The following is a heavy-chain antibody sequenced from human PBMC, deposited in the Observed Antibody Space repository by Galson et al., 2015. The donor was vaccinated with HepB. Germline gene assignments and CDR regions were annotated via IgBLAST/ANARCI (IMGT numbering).Heavy chain of an antibody. CDR2: ISAYNGNT. V-gene: IGHV1-18*04. CDR1: GYTFTGYY. CDR3: ARGGRGYSYGLDY. D-gene: IGHD5-18*01. Sequence: SVKVSCKASGYTFTGYYMHWVRQAPGQGLEWMGWISAYNGNTNYAQKLQGRVTMTTDTSTSTAYMELRSLRSDDTAVYYCARGGRGYSYGLDYWGQGTLVTVSS. J-gene: IGHJ4*02.